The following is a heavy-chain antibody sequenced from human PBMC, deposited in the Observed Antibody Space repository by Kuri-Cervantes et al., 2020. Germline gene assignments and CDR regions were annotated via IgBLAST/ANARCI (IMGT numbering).Heavy chain of an antibody. J-gene: IGHJ4*02. CDR2: INPNSGGT. CDR1: GYTFTGYY. CDR3: ARDSSGYTD. V-gene: IGHV1-2*02. Sequence: GGSLRLSCKASGYTFTGYYMHWVRQAPGQGLEWMGWINPNSGGTNYAQKFQGRVTITRDTSISTAYMELSRLRPDDTAVYYCARDSSGYTDWGQGTLVTVSS. D-gene: IGHD3-22*01.